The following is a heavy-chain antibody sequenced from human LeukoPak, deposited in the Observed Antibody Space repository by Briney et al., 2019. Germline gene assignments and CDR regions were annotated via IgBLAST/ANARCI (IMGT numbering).Heavy chain of an antibody. CDR2: IYPGDSDT. D-gene: IGHD4-11*01. V-gene: IGHV5-51*01. Sequence: GGTLRLSCAASGFTFTSYWIGWVRQMPGKGLEWMGIIYPGDSDTRYSPSFQGQATISADKSISTAYLQWSSLKASDTAMYYCATQGVDYSNYARDYWGQGTLVTVSS. CDR3: ATQGVDYSNYARDY. J-gene: IGHJ4*02. CDR1: GFTFTSYW.